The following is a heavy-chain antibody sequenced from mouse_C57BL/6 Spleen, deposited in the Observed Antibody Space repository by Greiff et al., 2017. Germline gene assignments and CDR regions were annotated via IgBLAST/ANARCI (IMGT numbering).Heavy chain of an antibody. Sequence: QVQLQQPGAELVMPGASVKLSCKASGYTFTSYWMHWVKQRPGQGLEWIGEIDPSDSYTNYNQKLKGKSTLSVDKSSSTAYMQLSSLTSEDSAVYYSERRGYDYEPDYWGQGTTLTVSS. V-gene: IGHV1-69*01. D-gene: IGHD2-4*01. CDR1: GYTFTSYW. CDR2: IDPSDSYT. J-gene: IGHJ2*01. CDR3: ERRGYDYEPDY.